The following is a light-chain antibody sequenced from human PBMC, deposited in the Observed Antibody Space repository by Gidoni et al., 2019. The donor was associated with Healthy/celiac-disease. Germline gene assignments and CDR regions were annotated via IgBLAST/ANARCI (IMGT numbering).Light chain of an antibody. CDR3: QQSYSTIT. Sequence: DIQMTQSPSSLSASVGDRVTITCRESQNISSYLNWYQQKPGKATKLLIYAASSLQRGVPSRCSGSGSGTDFNLTISSLQPEDFATYSGQQSYSTITFGQGTRLEIK. CDR1: QNISSY. CDR2: AAS. J-gene: IGKJ5*01. V-gene: IGKV1-39*01.